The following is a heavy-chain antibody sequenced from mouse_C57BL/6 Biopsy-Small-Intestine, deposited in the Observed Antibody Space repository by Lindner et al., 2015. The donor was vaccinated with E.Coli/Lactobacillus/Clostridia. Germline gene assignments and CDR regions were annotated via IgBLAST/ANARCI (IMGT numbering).Heavy chain of an antibody. J-gene: IGHJ2*01. CDR3: AKVAASDRGPSYYYFDY. Sequence: SVKVSCKASGYTFTDYYIHWVRQAPGQRPERMGWISPKTGTTNYAQTFQGRVTITRDTSLSTAYMEMNSLTSDDTAVYYCAKVAASDRGPSYYYFDYWGQGTLVTVSS. D-gene: IGHD1-1*01. CDR1: GYTFTDYY. CDR2: ISPKTGTT. V-gene: IGHV1-84*02.